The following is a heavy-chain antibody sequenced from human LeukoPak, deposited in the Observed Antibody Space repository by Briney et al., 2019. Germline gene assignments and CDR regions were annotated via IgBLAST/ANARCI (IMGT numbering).Heavy chain of an antibody. CDR3: ARGPIAAAGTIDY. V-gene: IGHV1-2*02. D-gene: IGHD6-13*01. J-gene: IGHJ4*02. CDR2: INPNRGGT. CDR1: GYTFTSYD. Sequence: ASVKVSCKASGYTFTSYDINWVRQAPGQGLEWMGWINPNRGGTNYAQKFQGRVTMTRDTSISAAYMELSRLRSDDTAVYYCARGPIAAAGTIDYWGQGTLVTVSS.